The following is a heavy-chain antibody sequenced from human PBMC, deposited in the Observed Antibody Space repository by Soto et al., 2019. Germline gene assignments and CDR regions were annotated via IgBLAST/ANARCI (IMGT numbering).Heavy chain of an antibody. V-gene: IGHV3-9*01. CDR1: GFTFGDYA. CDR3: AKSHTTSGWYVTTDY. Sequence: HPGGSLRLSCAASGFTFGDYAMQWVRQAPGKGLEWVSAISWNSGSIDYADSVKGRFTTSRDNAKNSLYLQMNSLRAEDTALYYCAKSHTTSGWYVTTDYWGQGTRVTVSS. J-gene: IGHJ4*02. D-gene: IGHD6-19*01. CDR2: ISWNSGSI.